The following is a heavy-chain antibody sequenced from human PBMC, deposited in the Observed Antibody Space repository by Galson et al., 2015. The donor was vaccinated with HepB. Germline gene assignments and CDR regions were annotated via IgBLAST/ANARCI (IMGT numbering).Heavy chain of an antibody. CDR3: ARGGSYPDY. J-gene: IGHJ4*02. D-gene: IGHD1-26*01. Sequence: SLRLSCAASGFTFSTYGMYWVRQAPGKGLEWVAVIWYDGSKKYNADSVKGRFTISRDNSQNTLFLQMNSLRAEDTAVYYCARGGSYPDYWGQGTLVTVSS. CDR1: GFTFSTYG. V-gene: IGHV3-33*01. CDR2: IWYDGSKK.